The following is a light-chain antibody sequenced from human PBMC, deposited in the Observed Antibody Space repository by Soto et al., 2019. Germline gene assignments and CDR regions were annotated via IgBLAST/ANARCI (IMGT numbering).Light chain of an antibody. CDR2: GAF. V-gene: IGKV3-15*01. Sequence: EIVMTQSPATLSVSPGERATLSCRASQRVSSNLAWYQQKPGQAPRLLIYGAFTRATGIPARFSGSGSGTEFTLTISSLQSEDFAVYYCQQYNNWPKTFGQGTKVDIK. J-gene: IGKJ1*01. CDR3: QQYNNWPKT. CDR1: QRVSSN.